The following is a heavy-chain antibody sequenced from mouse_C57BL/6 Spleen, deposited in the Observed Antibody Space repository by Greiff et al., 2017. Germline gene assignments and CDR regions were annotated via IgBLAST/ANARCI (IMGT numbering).Heavy chain of an antibody. D-gene: IGHD3-2*02. CDR3: ADSSGPYDAMDY. CDR2: IWSGGST. J-gene: IGHJ4*01. Sequence: VMLMESGPGLVQPSQSLSITCAVSGFSLTSYGVHWVRQSPGKGLEWLGVIWSGGSTDYNAAFISRLSISKDNSKSQVFFQMNSLQADDTAIYYCADSSGPYDAMDYWGQGTSVTVSS. CDR1: GFSLTSYG. V-gene: IGHV2-2*01.